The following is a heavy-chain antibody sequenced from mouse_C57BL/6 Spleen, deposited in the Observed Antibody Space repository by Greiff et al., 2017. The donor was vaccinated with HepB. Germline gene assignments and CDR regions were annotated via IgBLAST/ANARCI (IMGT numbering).Heavy chain of an antibody. CDR3: ARDHHNGSSPFAY. D-gene: IGHD1-1*01. J-gene: IGHJ3*01. CDR1: GFTFSSYA. V-gene: IGHV5-4*01. Sequence: EVKLLESGGGLVKPGGSLKLSCAASGFTFSSYAMSWVRQTPEKRLEWVATISDGGSYTYYPDNVKGRFTISRDNAKNNLYLQMSHLKSEDTAMYYCARDHHNGSSPFAYWGQGTLVTVSA. CDR2: ISDGGSYT.